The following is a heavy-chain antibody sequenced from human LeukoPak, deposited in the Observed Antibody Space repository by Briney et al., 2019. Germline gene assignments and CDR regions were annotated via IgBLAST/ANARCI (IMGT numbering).Heavy chain of an antibody. V-gene: IGHV3-23*01. CDR3: ARVSRAPTWIQLWLYEYYYYMDV. D-gene: IGHD5-18*01. CDR2: ISGSGGST. Sequence: PGGSLRLSCTASGFTFGDYAMSWVRQAPGKGLEWVSAISGSGGSTYYADSVKGRFTISRDNSKNTLYLQMNSLRAEDTAVYYCARVSRAPTWIQLWLYEYYYYMDVWGKGTTVTVSS. CDR1: GFTFGDYA. J-gene: IGHJ6*03.